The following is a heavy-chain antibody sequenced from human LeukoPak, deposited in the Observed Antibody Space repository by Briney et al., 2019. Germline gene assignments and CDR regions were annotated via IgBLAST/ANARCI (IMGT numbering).Heavy chain of an antibody. Sequence: GRSLRLSCAASGFTFSSYAMSWVRQAPGKGLEWVSAISGSGGSTYYADSVKGRFTISRDNSKNTLYLQMNSLRAEDTAVYYCAKGFHIVVVPAALDAFDIWGQGTMVTVSS. CDR3: AKGFHIVVVPAALDAFDI. D-gene: IGHD2-2*01. CDR1: GFTFSSYA. CDR2: ISGSGGST. J-gene: IGHJ3*02. V-gene: IGHV3-23*01.